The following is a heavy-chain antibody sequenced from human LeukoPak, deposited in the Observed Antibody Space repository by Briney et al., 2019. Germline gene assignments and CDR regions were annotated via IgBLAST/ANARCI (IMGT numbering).Heavy chain of an antibody. J-gene: IGHJ4*02. D-gene: IGHD3-16*01. Sequence: SETLSLTCTVSGGSISSSSYYWSWIRQPPGKGLEWIGEINHSGSTNYNPSLKSRVTISVDTSKNQFSLKLSSVTAADTAVYYCARGKEGGCLDYWGQGTLVTVSS. CDR1: GGSISSSSYY. V-gene: IGHV4-39*07. CDR2: INHSGST. CDR3: ARGKEGGCLDY.